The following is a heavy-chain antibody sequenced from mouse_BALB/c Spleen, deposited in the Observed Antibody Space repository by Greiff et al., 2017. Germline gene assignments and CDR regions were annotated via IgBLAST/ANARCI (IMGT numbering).Heavy chain of an antibody. D-gene: IGHD2-14*01. V-gene: IGHV5-12-1*01. Sequence: DVKLVESGGGLVKPGGSLKLSCAASGFAFSSYDMSWVRQTPEKRLEWVAYISSGGGSTYYPDTVKGRFTISRDNAKNTLYLQMSSLKSEDTAMYYCARSYRYDAVYAMDYWGQGTSVTVSS. CDR1: GFAFSSYD. J-gene: IGHJ4*01. CDR3: ARSYRYDAVYAMDY. CDR2: ISSGGGST.